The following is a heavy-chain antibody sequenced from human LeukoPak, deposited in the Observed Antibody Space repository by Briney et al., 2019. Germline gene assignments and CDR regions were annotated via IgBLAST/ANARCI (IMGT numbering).Heavy chain of an antibody. J-gene: IGHJ4*02. V-gene: IGHV3-23*01. D-gene: IGHD6-19*01. CDR1: GFSFSMYS. CDR2: INDRGGYI. Sequence: PGGSLRLSCAASGFSFSMYSMARSRQAPGKGLEWVSVINDRGGYIQDADSVKGRFTISRDNYQNTLFLQMNSLRAEDTAVYYCVRERDRGIDVADDFDYWGQGTLVTVSS. CDR3: VRERDRGIDVADDFDY.